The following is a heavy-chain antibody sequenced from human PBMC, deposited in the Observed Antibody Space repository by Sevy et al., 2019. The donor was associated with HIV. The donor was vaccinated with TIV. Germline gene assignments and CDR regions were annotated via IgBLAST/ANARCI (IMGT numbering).Heavy chain of an antibody. CDR1: GFTFSSYA. CDR2: FSYDGSNK. D-gene: IGHD2-8*01. Sequence: GGSLRLSCAASGFTFSSYAMHWVRQAPGKGLEWVAVFSYDGSNKYYADPVKGRFTISRDNSKNTLFLQMNSLRVEDXXXXYCASDLGGYCINNDCRPNYGMDVWGQGTTVTVSS. J-gene: IGHJ6*02. CDR3: ASDLGGYCINNDCRPNYGMDV. V-gene: IGHV3-30*04.